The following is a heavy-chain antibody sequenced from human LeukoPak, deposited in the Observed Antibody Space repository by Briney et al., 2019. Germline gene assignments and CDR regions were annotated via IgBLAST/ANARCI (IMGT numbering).Heavy chain of an antibody. D-gene: IGHD2-21*02. Sequence: QPGGSLRLSCAASGFTFSNYAMNWVRQAPGKGLELVSVITSGGSTYYADSVKVRFTISRDNSKNTLYLQMNSLRAEDTAVYYCAKRLPVVGDRNRAFDYWGQGTLVTVSS. J-gene: IGHJ4*02. CDR3: AKRLPVVGDRNRAFDY. CDR1: GFTFSNYA. CDR2: ITSGGST. V-gene: IGHV3-23*01.